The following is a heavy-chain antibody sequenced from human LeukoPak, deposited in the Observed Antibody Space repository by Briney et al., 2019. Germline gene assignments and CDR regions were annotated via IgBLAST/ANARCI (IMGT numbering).Heavy chain of an antibody. J-gene: IGHJ6*03. D-gene: IGHD2-2*01. CDR3: ARDPRDIVVVPAATIELYYYYYYMDV. CDR2: ISYDGSNK. V-gene: IGHV3-30*01. Sequence: GGSLRLSCAASGFTFSSYAMHWVRQAPGKGLEWVAVISYDGSNKYYADSVKGRFTISRDNSKNTLYLQMNSLRAEDTAVYYCARDPRDIVVVPAATIELYYYYYYMDVWSKGTTVTVSS. CDR1: GFTFSSYA.